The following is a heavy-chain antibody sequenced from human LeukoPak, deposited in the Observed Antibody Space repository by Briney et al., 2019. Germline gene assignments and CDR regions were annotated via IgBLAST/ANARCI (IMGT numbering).Heavy chain of an antibody. J-gene: IGHJ4*02. CDR1: GFTFSTYS. V-gene: IGHV3-48*01. CDR3: ARKTSVNYGYFDY. CDR2: ISNSGTTI. Sequence: HPGGSLLLSCAASGFTFSTYSMTWVRQAPGKGLEWVSYISNSGTTIYYADSVKGRFTISRDIAKNSLYLQMNSLRAEDTAVYFCARKTSVNYGYFDYWGQGTLVTVSS. D-gene: IGHD1-7*01.